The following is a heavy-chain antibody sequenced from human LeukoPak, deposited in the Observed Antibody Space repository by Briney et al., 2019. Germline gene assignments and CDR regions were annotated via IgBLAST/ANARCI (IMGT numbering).Heavy chain of an antibody. CDR3: ARALISPWGFVYYFDY. J-gene: IGHJ4*02. D-gene: IGHD7-27*01. CDR1: GGSISSGDYY. V-gene: IGHV4-30-4*01. CDR2: IYYSGST. Sequence: SETLSLTCTVSGGSISSGDYYWSWIRQPPGKGLEWIRYIYYSGSTYYNPSLKSRVTISVGTSKNQFSLKLSSVTAADTAVYYCARALISPWGFVYYFDYWGQGTLVTVSS.